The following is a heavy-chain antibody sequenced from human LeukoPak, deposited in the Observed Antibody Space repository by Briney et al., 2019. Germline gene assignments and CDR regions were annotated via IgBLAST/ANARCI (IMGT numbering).Heavy chain of an antibody. Sequence: GRSLRLSCAASGFTFSSYGMHWVRQVPGKGLEWVAVIWYDGSNKYYADSVKGRFTISRDNSKNTLYLQMNSLRAEDTAVYYCARGVVAARDYYYYGMDVWGKGTTVTVSS. CDR1: GFTFSSYG. CDR2: IWYDGSNK. J-gene: IGHJ6*04. CDR3: ARGVVAARDYYYYGMDV. V-gene: IGHV3-33*01. D-gene: IGHD2-15*01.